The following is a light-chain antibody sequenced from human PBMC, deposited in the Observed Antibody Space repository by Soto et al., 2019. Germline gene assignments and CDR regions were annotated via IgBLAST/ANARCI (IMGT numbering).Light chain of an antibody. J-gene: IGKJ1*01. CDR3: QQYGSSPRT. CDR2: GAS. V-gene: IGKV3-20*01. Sequence: EIVLTQSPVTLSLSPGERATLSCRASQSVSSNYLAWYQHKPGQAPRLLIYGASSRATGIPDRFSGSGSGTDFTLTISRLEPEDFVVYYCQQYGSSPRTFGQGTKVDIK. CDR1: QSVSSNY.